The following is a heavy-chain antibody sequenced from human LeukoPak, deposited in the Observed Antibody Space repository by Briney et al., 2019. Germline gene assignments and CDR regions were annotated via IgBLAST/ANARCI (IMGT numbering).Heavy chain of an antibody. V-gene: IGHV3-21*01. D-gene: IGHD4-17*01. Sequence: PGGSLRLSCAASGFTFSSYSMNWVRRAPGKGLEWVSSISSSSSYIYYADSVKGRFTISRDNAKNSLYLQMNSLRAEDTAVYYCAKPRTPMTTFFDSWGQGTLVTVSS. J-gene: IGHJ4*02. CDR2: ISSSSSYI. CDR1: GFTFSSYS. CDR3: AKPRTPMTTFFDS.